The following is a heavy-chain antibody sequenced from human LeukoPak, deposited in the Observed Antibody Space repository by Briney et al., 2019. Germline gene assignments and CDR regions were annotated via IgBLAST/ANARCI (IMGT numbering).Heavy chain of an antibody. V-gene: IGHV3-7*01. CDR3: VRNGGSLDY. D-gene: IGHD2-15*01. CDR1: XFSFSNHW. J-gene: IGHJ4*02. Sequence: GSLXLSCAASXFSFSNHWMSWVRQAPGKGLEWVASINLDGTDKYYVDAVKGRFTISRDNAKNSLFLEMNSLRATDTAVYYCVRNGGSLDYWGQGTLVTVSS. CDR2: INLDGTDK.